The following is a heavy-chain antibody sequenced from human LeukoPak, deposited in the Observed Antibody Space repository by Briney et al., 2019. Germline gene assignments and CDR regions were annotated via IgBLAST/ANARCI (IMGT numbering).Heavy chain of an antibody. CDR3: VKGIVVVTARAFDY. CDR1: GFTVSSNY. D-gene: IGHD2-21*02. Sequence: PGGSLSLSCAASGFTVSSNYMRWVRQAPGKGLEWVSVIYSGGSTYYADSVKGRFTISRDSSKNTLYLQMSSLRPEDTAVYYCVKGIVVVTARAFDYWGQGTLVTVSS. V-gene: IGHV3-53*05. J-gene: IGHJ4*02. CDR2: IYSGGST.